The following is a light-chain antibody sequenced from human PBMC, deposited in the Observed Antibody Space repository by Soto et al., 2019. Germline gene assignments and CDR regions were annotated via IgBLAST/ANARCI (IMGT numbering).Light chain of an antibody. V-gene: IGKV1-5*01. CDR1: QSISSW. J-gene: IGKJ1*01. CDR2: DAS. Sequence: DIQMTQSPSTLSASVGDRVTITCRASQSISSWLAWYQQKPGKAPKVLIYDASTLESGVPSRFSGGGSGTEFTLTITSLQPDDFATYYCQEYTTYSRTFGHGTKVEVK. CDR3: QEYTTYSRT.